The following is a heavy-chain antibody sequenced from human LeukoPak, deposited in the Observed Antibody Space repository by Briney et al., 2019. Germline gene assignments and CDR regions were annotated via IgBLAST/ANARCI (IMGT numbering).Heavy chain of an antibody. CDR2: ISNDGSKK. D-gene: IGHD5-18*01. V-gene: IGHV3-30*18. CDR1: EFTFSSYS. J-gene: IGHJ4*02. CDR3: AKDRYSYAFEYSDS. Sequence: GGSLRLSCAASEFTFSSYSMNWVRQAPGKGLDWVAVISNDGSKKYYADSVKGRFTISRDNSKNTLSLQVSSLRTEDTAVYYCAKDRYSYAFEYSDSWGQGTLVTVSS.